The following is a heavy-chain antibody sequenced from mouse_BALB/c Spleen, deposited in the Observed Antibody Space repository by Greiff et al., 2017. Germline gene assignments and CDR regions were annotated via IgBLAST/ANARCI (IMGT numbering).Heavy chain of an antibody. CDR2: ISSGSSTI. CDR1: GFTFSSFG. V-gene: IGHV5-17*02. Sequence: EVNVVESGGGLVQPGGSRKLSCAASGFTFSSFGMHWVRQAPEKGLEWVAYISSGSSTIYYADTVKGRFTISRDNPKNTLFLQMTSLRSEDTAMYYCARRGAFYGYGYAMDYWGQGTSVTVSS. CDR3: ARRGAFYGYGYAMDY. J-gene: IGHJ4*01. D-gene: IGHD1-2*01.